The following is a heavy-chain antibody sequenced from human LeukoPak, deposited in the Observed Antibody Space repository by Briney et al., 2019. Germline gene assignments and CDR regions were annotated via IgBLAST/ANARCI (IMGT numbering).Heavy chain of an antibody. J-gene: IGHJ4*02. CDR2: LKSITDGGTA. V-gene: IGHV3-15*01. CDR1: GFTFSAAW. CDR3: TTFDDY. Sequence: GGSLRLSCAASGFTFSAAWMSWVRQAPGKGLEWVGRLKSITDGGTADYAAPVEGRFTISRDDSKNTLYLQMNSLKTEDTAVYYCTTFDDYWGQGTLVTVSS.